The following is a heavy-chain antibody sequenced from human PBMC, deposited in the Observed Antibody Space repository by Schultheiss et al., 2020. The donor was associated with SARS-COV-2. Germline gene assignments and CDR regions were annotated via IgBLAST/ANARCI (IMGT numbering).Heavy chain of an antibody. D-gene: IGHD6-13*01. CDR3: ARGGKAAVVYDY. V-gene: IGHV3-33*08. Sequence: GGSLRLSCAASGFTFSSYGMHWVRQAPGKGLEWVAVIWYDGSNKYYADSVKGRFTISRDNSKNTLYLQMNSLRVEDMGVYYCARGGKAAVVYDYWGQGTLVTVSS. J-gene: IGHJ4*02. CDR1: GFTFSSYG. CDR2: IWYDGSNK.